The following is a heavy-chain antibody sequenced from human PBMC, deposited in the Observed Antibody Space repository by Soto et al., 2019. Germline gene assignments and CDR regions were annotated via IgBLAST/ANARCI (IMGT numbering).Heavy chain of an antibody. Sequence: EVQLVESGGGLVEPGGSLRLSCAASGFTFRHVWMTWVRQPPRKGLEWVARIKRKSDDETTDYAAAVKGRFIISRDNSKNTLYLQINSLRTEDTAVYFCATEGHMSSVSDWADYFEYWGQGTLVTVSS. V-gene: IGHV3-15*01. J-gene: IGHJ4*02. CDR2: IKRKSDDETT. CDR3: ATEGHMSSVSDWADYFEY. D-gene: IGHD6-19*01. CDR1: GFTFRHVW.